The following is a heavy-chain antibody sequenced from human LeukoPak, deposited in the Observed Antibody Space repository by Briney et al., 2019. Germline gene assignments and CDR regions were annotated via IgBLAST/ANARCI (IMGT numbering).Heavy chain of an antibody. CDR3: ARGSYDYVWAPAMRGGGAFDY. V-gene: IGHV1-3*01. CDR2: INAGNGNT. Sequence: EASVTVSCKASGYTFTIYAMHWVRQAPGQRLEWMGWINAGNGNTKYSQKFQGRVTITRDTSASTAYMELSSLRSEDTAVYYCARGSYDYVWAPAMRGGGAFDYWGQGTLVTVSS. J-gene: IGHJ4*02. CDR1: GYTFTIYA. D-gene: IGHD3-16*01.